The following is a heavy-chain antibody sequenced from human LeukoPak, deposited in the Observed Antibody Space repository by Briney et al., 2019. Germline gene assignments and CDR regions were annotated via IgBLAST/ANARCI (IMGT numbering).Heavy chain of an antibody. D-gene: IGHD5-12*01. CDR3: AKDPYRASSGLVDY. Sequence: GGSLILSCEASGFTVSSNYMIWVRQAPGKGLEWVSSISGSGGTTYYADSVKGRFTISKDNSKNTLYLQMNSLRAEDTAVYYCAKDPYRASSGLVDYWGQGTLVTVSS. J-gene: IGHJ4*02. V-gene: IGHV3-23*01. CDR1: GFTVSSNY. CDR2: ISGSGGTT.